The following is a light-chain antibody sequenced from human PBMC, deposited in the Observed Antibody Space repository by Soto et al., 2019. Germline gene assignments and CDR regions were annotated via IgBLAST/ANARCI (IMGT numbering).Light chain of an antibody. CDR2: EGT. J-gene: IGLJ1*01. CDR1: SSDVGSYNL. Sequence: QSVLTQRASVSASPGQSITIPCTGTSSDVGSYNLVSWFQQHPGKVPKLLIYEGTKRPSGLSDRFSGSKSGTTASLTISGLQAEDEAHYYCYSYAGENLYVFGTGTKATVL. V-gene: IGLV2-23*01. CDR3: YSYAGENLYV.